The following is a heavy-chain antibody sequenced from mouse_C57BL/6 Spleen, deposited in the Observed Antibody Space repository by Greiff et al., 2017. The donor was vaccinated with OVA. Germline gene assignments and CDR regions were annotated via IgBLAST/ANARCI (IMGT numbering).Heavy chain of an antibody. CDR1: GYTFTSYW. Sequence: VQLQQPGAELVKPGASVKLSCKASGYTFTSYWITWVKQRPGHGLEWIGDIYPGSGSTNYNEKFKSKATLTVDTSSSTAYMQLSSLTSEDSAVYYCAREDGYSWFAYWGQGTPVTVSA. V-gene: IGHV1-55*01. J-gene: IGHJ3*01. CDR2: IYPGSGST. CDR3: AREDGYSWFAY. D-gene: IGHD2-3*01.